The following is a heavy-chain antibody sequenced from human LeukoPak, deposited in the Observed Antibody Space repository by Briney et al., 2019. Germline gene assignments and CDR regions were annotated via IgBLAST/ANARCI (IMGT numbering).Heavy chain of an antibody. D-gene: IGHD3-10*01. Sequence: SGTLSLTCAVSGGSISSSNWWSWVRQPPGKGLEWIGEIYHSGSTNYNPSLKSRVTISVDKSKNQFSLKLSSVTAADTAVYYCARDRVWFGEFYYYYMDVWGKGTTVTVS. V-gene: IGHV4-4*02. J-gene: IGHJ6*03. CDR1: GGSISSSNW. CDR3: ARDRVWFGEFYYYYMDV. CDR2: IYHSGST.